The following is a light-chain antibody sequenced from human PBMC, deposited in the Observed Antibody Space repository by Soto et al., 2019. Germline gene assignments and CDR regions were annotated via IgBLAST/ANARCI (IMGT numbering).Light chain of an antibody. Sequence: DIRMTQFPSTLSASVGDRVTITCRANQSISTWLAWYQQKPGKAPKLLIYKASSLESGVPSRFSGSGSGTEFTLTISSLQPDDFATYYCQQYDTYSTFGQGTKVEIK. CDR2: KAS. CDR3: QQYDTYST. CDR1: QSISTW. V-gene: IGKV1-5*03. J-gene: IGKJ1*01.